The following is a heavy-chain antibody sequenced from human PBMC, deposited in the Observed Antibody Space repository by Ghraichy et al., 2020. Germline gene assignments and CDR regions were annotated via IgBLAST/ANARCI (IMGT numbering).Heavy chain of an antibody. D-gene: IGHD6-19*01. CDR1: GFTFSSYD. CDR3: AKDRFSSGYYYYYGMDV. J-gene: IGHJ6*02. CDR2: ISGSGGST. V-gene: IGHV3-23*01. Sequence: GGSLRLSCAVSGFTFSSYDMSWVRQAPGKGLEWVSAISGSGGSTYYADSVKGRFTISRDNSKNTLYLQMNSLRAEDTAVYYCAKDRFSSGYYYYYGMDVWGQGTTVTVSS.